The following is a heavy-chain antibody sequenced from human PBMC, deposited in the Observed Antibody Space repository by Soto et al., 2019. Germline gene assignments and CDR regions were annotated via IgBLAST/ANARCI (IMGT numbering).Heavy chain of an antibody. V-gene: IGHV4-59*01. CDR1: GGSISSYY. D-gene: IGHD6-13*01. J-gene: IGHJ4*02. CDR3: ARDRYSSSWYSD. Sequence: SETLSLTCTVSGGSISSYYWSWIRQPPGKGLEWIGYIYYSGSTNYNPSLKSRVTISVDTSKNQFSLKLSSVTAADTAVYYCARDRYSSSWYSDWGQGTLVTVSS. CDR2: IYYSGST.